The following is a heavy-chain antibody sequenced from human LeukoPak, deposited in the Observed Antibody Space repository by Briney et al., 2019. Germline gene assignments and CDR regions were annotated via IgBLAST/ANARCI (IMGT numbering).Heavy chain of an antibody. V-gene: IGHV3-11*01. CDR1: GFTFSDYY. J-gene: IGHJ3*02. CDR3: ARRHFMVRAFDI. Sequence: PGGSLRLSCPASGFTFSDYYMSWVRQAPGKGLGWVSYIGSSGSTIYYADSVKGRFTISRDNAKNSLYLQMNSLRAEDTAVYYCARRHFMVRAFDIWGQGTMVTVSS. CDR2: IGSSGSTI. D-gene: IGHD3-10*01.